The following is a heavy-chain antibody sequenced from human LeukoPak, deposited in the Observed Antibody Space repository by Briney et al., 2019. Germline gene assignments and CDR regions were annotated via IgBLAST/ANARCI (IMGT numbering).Heavy chain of an antibody. CDR3: ARSYSSSWYGDY. Sequence: ASVKVSCKAFGYTFTNNFMHWVRQAPGQGPEWMALISPTGSFTAYAQKFQGRVTMTTDTSTSTAYMELRSLRSDDTAVYYCARSYSSSWYGDYWGQGTLVTVSS. J-gene: IGHJ4*02. CDR1: GYTFTNNF. V-gene: IGHV1-46*01. D-gene: IGHD6-13*01. CDR2: ISPTGSFT.